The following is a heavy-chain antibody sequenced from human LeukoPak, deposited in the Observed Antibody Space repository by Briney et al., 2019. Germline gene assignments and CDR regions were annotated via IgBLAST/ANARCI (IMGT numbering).Heavy chain of an antibody. J-gene: IGHJ3*02. CDR3: ARNSREIFGDAFDI. CDR2: IIPIFGTA. Sequence: SVKVSCKASGGTFSSYAISWVRQAPGQGLEWMGGIIPIFGTANYAQKFQGRVTITTDESTSTAYMELSSLRSEDTAVYYCARNSREIFGDAFDIWGQGTMVTVSS. CDR1: GGTFSSYA. V-gene: IGHV1-69*05. D-gene: IGHD3-3*01.